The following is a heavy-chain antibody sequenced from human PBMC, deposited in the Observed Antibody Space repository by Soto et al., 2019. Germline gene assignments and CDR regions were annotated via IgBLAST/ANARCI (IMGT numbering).Heavy chain of an antibody. Sequence: ASVKVSCKASGYTFSNYGISWVRQAPGQGLEWMGWISTYNGNTNYAQKLQGRVTMTTDTSTSTAYMELRSLRSDDTAVYYCARDLGYFDWSTVYYYYYGMDVWGQGTTVTVSS. D-gene: IGHD3-9*01. CDR3: ARDLGYFDWSTVYYYYYGMDV. CDR1: GYTFSNYG. CDR2: ISTYNGNT. V-gene: IGHV1-18*01. J-gene: IGHJ6*02.